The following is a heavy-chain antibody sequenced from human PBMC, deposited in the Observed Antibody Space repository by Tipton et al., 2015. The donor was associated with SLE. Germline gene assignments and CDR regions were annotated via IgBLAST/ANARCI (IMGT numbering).Heavy chain of an antibody. CDR2: IYKTGSA. Sequence: LRLSCTVSGDSISSSSYYWGWIRQPPGKAPEWLGSIYKTGSACYNLSLRSRVTISLDMSPNQFSLKLKSVTAADTAVYYCARLTPPAPGISWLDIWGQGTRVTVSS. CDR1: GDSISSSSYY. J-gene: IGHJ4*02. CDR3: ARLTPPAPGISWLDI. V-gene: IGHV4-39*07. D-gene: IGHD6-19*01.